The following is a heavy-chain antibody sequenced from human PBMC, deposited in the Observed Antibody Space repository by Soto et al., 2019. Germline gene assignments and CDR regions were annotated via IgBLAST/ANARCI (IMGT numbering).Heavy chain of an antibody. V-gene: IGHV3-33*01. CDR3: ARDQIGVAGSTYDY. CDR2: IWYDGSRT. Sequence: QVQLVESGGGVVQPGTSLRLSCAASGFTFSTYGMHWVRQAPGKGLDWVALIWYDGSRTHYAESVKGRFTISRDNSKNALLLQKNRLRVEDTAVYYCARDQIGVAGSTYDYCGRGTLVTVSS. J-gene: IGHJ4*02. D-gene: IGHD6-19*01. CDR1: GFTFSTYG.